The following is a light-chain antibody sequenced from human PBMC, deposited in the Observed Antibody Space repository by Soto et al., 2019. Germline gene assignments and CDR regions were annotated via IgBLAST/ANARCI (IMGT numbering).Light chain of an antibody. CDR1: QSVSSSY. CDR3: QQYGSSPQT. Sequence: EIVLTQSPATLSVSPGDRATLSCRASQSVSSSYLAWYQQKPGQAPRLLIYGASSRATGIPDRFSGSGSGTDFTLTISRLEPEDFAVYYCQQYGSSPQTFGQGTKVDIK. V-gene: IGKV3-20*01. J-gene: IGKJ1*01. CDR2: GAS.